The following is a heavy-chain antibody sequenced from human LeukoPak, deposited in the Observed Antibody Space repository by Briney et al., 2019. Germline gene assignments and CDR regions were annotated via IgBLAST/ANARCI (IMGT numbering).Heavy chain of an antibody. CDR3: ARDHNYDSSGYYPDWYFDL. CDR1: GFTFSSYG. J-gene: IGHJ2*01. V-gene: IGHV3-30*03. CDR2: ISYDGSNK. D-gene: IGHD3-22*01. Sequence: QPGGSLRLSCAASGFTFSSYGMHWVRQAPGKGLEWVAVISYDGSNKYYADSVKGRFTISRDNSKNTLYLQMNSLRAEDTAVYYCARDHNYDSSGYYPDWYFDLWGRGTLVTVSS.